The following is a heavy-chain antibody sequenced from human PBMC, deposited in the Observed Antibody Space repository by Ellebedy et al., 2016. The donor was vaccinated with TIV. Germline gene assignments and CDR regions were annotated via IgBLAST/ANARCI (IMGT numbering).Heavy chain of an antibody. CDR1: GGSIRSSF. J-gene: IGHJ5*02. D-gene: IGHD3-9*01. CDR2: ISYSGST. Sequence: PSETLSLTCTVTGGSIRSSFWNWIRQPPGKGLEWIGYISYSGSTTYNPSLKSRVTMSIDTSQNQFSLRLSSVTAADTAVYYCAREDYKVLTGNNDWFDPWGQGTLVTVSS. CDR3: AREDYKVLTGNNDWFDP. V-gene: IGHV4-59*01.